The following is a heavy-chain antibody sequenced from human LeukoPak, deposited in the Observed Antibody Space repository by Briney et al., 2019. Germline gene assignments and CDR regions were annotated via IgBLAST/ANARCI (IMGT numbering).Heavy chain of an antibody. Sequence: PSETLSLTCAVYGGSFSGYYWSWIRQPPGKGLEWIGEINHSGSTNYNPSLKSRVTISVDTSKNQFSLKLSSVTAADTAVYYCARGRNTMVRGVIITGWFDPWGQGTLVTASS. CDR2: INHSGST. CDR3: ARGRNTMVRGVIITGWFDP. J-gene: IGHJ5*02. V-gene: IGHV4-34*01. D-gene: IGHD3-10*01. CDR1: GGSFSGYY.